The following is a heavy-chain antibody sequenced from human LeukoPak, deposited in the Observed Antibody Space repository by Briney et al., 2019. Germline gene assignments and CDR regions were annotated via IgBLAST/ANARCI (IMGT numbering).Heavy chain of an antibody. Sequence: PGRSLRLSCAASGFTFNSYAMHWVRQAPGKGLEWVAVISYDGSNEYYADSVKGRFTISRDNSKNTLYLQMNSLRAEDTAVYYCANSGVKNYYGSGSYYVYWGQGTLVTVSS. CDR3: ANSGVKNYYGSGSYYVY. V-gene: IGHV3-30-3*01. CDR1: GFTFNSYA. J-gene: IGHJ4*02. CDR2: ISYDGSNE. D-gene: IGHD3-10*01.